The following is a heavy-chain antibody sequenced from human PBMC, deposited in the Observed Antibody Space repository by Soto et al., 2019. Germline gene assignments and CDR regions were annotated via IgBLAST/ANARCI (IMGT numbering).Heavy chain of an antibody. J-gene: IGHJ4*02. CDR3: ARETDDIGVY. CDR1: GFTVSSNY. V-gene: IGHV3-53*04. Sequence: EVQLVESGGGLVQPGGSLRPSCAASGFTVSSNYMSWVRQAPGRGLERVSVIYSGGSTYYADSGKGRFTISRHNSKNTLYLQMNSLRAEDTAVYYCARETDDIGVYWGQGTLVTVSS. D-gene: IGHD3-10*01. CDR2: IYSGGST.